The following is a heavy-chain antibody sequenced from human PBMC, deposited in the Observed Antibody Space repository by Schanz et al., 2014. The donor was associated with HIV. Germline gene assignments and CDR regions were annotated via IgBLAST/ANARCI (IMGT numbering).Heavy chain of an antibody. CDR3: RGYRFYYGVAF. D-gene: IGHD5-18*01. CDR1: GFTFGDYA. V-gene: IGHV3-49*05. CDR2: SRDKSDSYAT. Sequence: VQLVESGGGLIKPGRSLRLSCTASGFTFGDYAMSWFRQTPGKGLEWVPRSRDKSDSYATEYAASVTGRFTISRDDSKNSVYLQMNSMNIEDTAVYYCRGYRFYYGVAFWGQGTTVTVS. J-gene: IGHJ6*02.